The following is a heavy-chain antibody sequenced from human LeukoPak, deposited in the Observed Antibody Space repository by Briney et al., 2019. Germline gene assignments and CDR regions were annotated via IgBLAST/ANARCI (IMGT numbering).Heavy chain of an antibody. CDR1: GGSISSYH. J-gene: IGHJ4*02. Sequence: SETLSLTCTVSGGSISSYHWSWIRQPPGKGLEWIGEINHSGSTNYNPSLKSRVTISVDTSKNQFSLKLSSVTAADTAVYYCARCSAIQLWFYYWGQGTLVTVSS. D-gene: IGHD5-18*01. CDR2: INHSGST. V-gene: IGHV4-34*01. CDR3: ARCSAIQLWFYY.